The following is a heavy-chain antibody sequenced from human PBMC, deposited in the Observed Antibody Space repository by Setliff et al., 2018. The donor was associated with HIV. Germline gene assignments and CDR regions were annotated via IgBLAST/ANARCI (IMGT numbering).Heavy chain of an antibody. V-gene: IGHV4-59*01. Sequence: SETLSLTCTVSGGSISSFYWTWIRQPPGKGLEWIGYIYYSGSTNYNPPLKSRLTISVDTSKNQVALKLSSVTAADTAVYYCARAGSYGWDYWGQGTLVTVSS. CDR2: IYYSGST. CDR1: GGSISSFY. CDR3: ARAGSYGWDY. J-gene: IGHJ4*02. D-gene: IGHD5-18*01.